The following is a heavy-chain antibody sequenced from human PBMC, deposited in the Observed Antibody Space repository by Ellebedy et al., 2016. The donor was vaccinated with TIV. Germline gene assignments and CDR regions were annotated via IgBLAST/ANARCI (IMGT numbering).Heavy chain of an antibody. CDR3: ARDRITGPGMWYLDL. J-gene: IGHJ2*01. Sequence: PGGSLRLSCAGAGFTFSNYSMNWVRKAPGKGLEWVSVIYAGGSTIYGDSVKGRFTISRDNSKNTLYLEMSSPRVEDTAMYYCARDRITGPGMWYLDLWGRGTLVTVSS. CDR2: IYAGGST. CDR1: GFTFSNYS. D-gene: IGHD1-14*01. V-gene: IGHV3-53*01.